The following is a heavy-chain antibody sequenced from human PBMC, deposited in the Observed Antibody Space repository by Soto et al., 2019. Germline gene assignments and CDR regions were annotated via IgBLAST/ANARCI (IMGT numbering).Heavy chain of an antibody. Sequence: ASVKVSCKASGYTFTSYDINWVRQATGQGLEWMGWMNPNSGNTGYAQKFQGRVTMTRNTSISTAYMELSSLRSEDTAVYYCAIQVVVAATQMLDDIWGQRTMVTVS. J-gene: IGHJ3*02. D-gene: IGHD2-15*01. CDR2: MNPNSGNT. V-gene: IGHV1-8*01. CDR3: AIQVVVAATQMLDDI. CDR1: GYTFTSYD.